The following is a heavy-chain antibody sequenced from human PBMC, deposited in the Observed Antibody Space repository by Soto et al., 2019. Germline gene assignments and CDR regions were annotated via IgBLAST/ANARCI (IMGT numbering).Heavy chain of an antibody. CDR1: GYSFSTYW. D-gene: IGHD5-18*01. V-gene: IGHV5-51*01. Sequence: PGACLKISCKGSGYSFSTYWIGWVRQMPGKGLEWLGIIYPGDSDTRYSPSFQGQVTISADNSISTAYLQWRSLKASDTAMYYCARSVSWIQLWSDYYFDYWGQGTLVTVSS. J-gene: IGHJ4*02. CDR3: ARSVSWIQLWSDYYFDY. CDR2: IYPGDSDT.